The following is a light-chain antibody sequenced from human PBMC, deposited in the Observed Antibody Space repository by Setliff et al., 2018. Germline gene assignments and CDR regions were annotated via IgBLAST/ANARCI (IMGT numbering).Light chain of an antibody. V-gene: IGLV1-51*01. CDR1: NSNIEKNY. CDR3: GAYDTTLSAVV. Sequence: QPALTQPPSVSAAPGQDVTISCSGGNSNIEKNYVSWYQQLPGRAPRLVIYDSDKRPSGVPDRISASKSGTSASLAISGLQTGDEGDYYCGAYDTTLSAVVFGGGTKVTVL. J-gene: IGLJ2*01. CDR2: DSD.